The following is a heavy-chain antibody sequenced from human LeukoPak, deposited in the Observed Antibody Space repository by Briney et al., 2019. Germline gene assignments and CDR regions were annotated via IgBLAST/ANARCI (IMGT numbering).Heavy chain of an antibody. CDR1: GFTFSSYG. V-gene: IGHV3-30*18. J-gene: IGHJ5*02. CDR3: AKDFCSGGSCYSYGS. D-gene: IGHD2-15*01. Sequence: GGSLRLSCAASGFTFSSYGMHWVRQAPGKGLEWVAVISYDGSNKYYADSVKGRFTISRDNSKNTLYLQMNSLRADDTAVYYCAKDFCSGGSCYSYGSWGQGTLVTVSS. CDR2: ISYDGSNK.